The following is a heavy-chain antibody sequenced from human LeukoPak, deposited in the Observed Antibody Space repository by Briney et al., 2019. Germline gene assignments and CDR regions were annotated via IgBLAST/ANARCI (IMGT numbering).Heavy chain of an antibody. V-gene: IGHV6-1*01. J-gene: IGHJ3*02. CDR2: TYYRSKWYN. Sequence: SQTLSLTCAISGDSVSSNSAAWNWIRQSPSRGLEWLGRTYYRSKWYNDYAVSVKSRITINPDTSKNQFSLQLNSVTPEDTAVYYCARGNYYDSSGYYPHDRIDASDIWGQGTMVTVSS. D-gene: IGHD3-22*01. CDR3: ARGNYYDSSGYYPHDRIDASDI. CDR1: GDSVSSNSAA.